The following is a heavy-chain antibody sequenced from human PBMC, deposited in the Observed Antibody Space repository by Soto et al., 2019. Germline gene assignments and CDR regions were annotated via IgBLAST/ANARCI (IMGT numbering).Heavy chain of an antibody. CDR1: GFSFSNYA. V-gene: IGHV3-30*18. CDR3: AKDIIRGGFPPTFDY. CDR2: ISYDGSVK. D-gene: IGHD3-10*01. Sequence: HPGGSLRLSCAASGFSFSNYAMHWLRQAPGKGLEWAAIISYDGSVKYYADSVKGRFTISRDNSKSTLFLQMNSLRADDSAVYYCAKDIIRGGFPPTFDYWGQGTLVTVSS. J-gene: IGHJ4*02.